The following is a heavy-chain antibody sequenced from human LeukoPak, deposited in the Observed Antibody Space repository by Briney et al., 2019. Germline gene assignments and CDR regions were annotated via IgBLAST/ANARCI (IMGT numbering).Heavy chain of an antibody. J-gene: IGHJ5*02. CDR3: AKDGLNERDSNWFDP. Sequence: GGSLRLSCAASGFTFSRYSKNWVRQAPGKGLECVSSISSSSSYIYYADSVKGRFTISRDNAKNSLYLQMNSLRAEDTAVYHCAKDGLNERDSNWFDPWGQGTLVTVSS. CDR2: ISSSSSYI. V-gene: IGHV3-21*04. CDR1: GFTFSRYS. D-gene: IGHD5-24*01.